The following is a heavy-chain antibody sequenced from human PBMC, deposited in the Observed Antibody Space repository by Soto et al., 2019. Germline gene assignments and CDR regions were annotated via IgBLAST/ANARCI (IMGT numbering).Heavy chain of an antibody. D-gene: IGHD1-26*01. CDR2: IYYSGST. CDR1: GGSISSYY. J-gene: IGHJ4*02. Sequence: PSETLSLTCTVSGGSISSYYWSWIRQPPGKGLEWIGYIYYSGSTNYNPSLKSRVSISVDTSKNQFSLKLNSVTAADTAVYYCARASILGASDYWGQGTLVTAPQ. V-gene: IGHV4-59*01. CDR3: ARASILGASDY.